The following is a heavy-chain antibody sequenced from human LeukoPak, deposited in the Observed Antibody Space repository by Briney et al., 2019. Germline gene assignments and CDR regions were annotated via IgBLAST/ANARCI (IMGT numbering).Heavy chain of an antibody. CDR3: AGGSSMEV. CDR2: IKKDGSGI. Sequence: GGSVRLLCAVSGFPFSNSWMYGVRQAPGKGGEGVANIKKDGSGISYVDSVKGRFIISRDNARNSLYLQMNSLRVEDTAVYFCAGGSSMEVWGKGTAVTVSS. CDR1: GFPFSNSW. D-gene: IGHD1-26*01. J-gene: IGHJ6*04. V-gene: IGHV3-7*03.